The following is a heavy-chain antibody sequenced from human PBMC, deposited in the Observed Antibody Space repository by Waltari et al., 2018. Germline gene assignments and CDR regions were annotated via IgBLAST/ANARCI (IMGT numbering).Heavy chain of an antibody. D-gene: IGHD1-26*01. J-gene: IGHJ6*02. Sequence: EVQLLESGGGLVQPGGSLRLSCAASGFTFSSYAMSWVRQAPGKGLEWVSAISGSGGSTYYADSVKGRFTISRDNSKNTLYLQMNSLRAEDTAVYYCAKTRSPEDYYYYYGMDVWGQGTTVTVSS. CDR3: AKTRSPEDYYYYYGMDV. V-gene: IGHV3-23*01. CDR2: ISGSGGST. CDR1: GFTFSSYA.